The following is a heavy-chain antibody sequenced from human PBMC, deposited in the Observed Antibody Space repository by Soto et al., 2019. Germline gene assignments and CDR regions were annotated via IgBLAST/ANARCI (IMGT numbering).Heavy chain of an antibody. CDR2: ISSSSSYI. CDR1: GFTFSSYS. J-gene: IGHJ4*02. V-gene: IGHV3-21*01. CDR3: ARDHSSSWHGVVDY. D-gene: IGHD6-13*01. Sequence: EVQLVESGGGLVKPGGSLRLSCAASGFTFSSYSMNWVRQAPGKGLEWVSSISSSSSYIYYADSVKGRFTISRDNAKNSLYLQMNSLRAEDTAVYYCARDHSSSWHGVVDYWGQGTLVTVSS.